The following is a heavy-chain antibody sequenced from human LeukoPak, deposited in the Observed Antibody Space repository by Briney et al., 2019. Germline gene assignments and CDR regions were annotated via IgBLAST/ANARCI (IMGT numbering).Heavy chain of an antibody. J-gene: IGHJ5*01. CDR2: ISSSGSSI. CDR1: GFTFSSYE. D-gene: IGHD3-10*01. Sequence: PGGSLRLSCAASGFTFSSYEMNWVRQAPGKGLEWVSYISSSGSSIYYADSVKGRFTISRDNAKNTLYLQMNSLRAEDTAVYYCAKAAGYYSNWFDFWGQGTLVTVSS. V-gene: IGHV3-48*03. CDR3: AKAAGYYSNWFDF.